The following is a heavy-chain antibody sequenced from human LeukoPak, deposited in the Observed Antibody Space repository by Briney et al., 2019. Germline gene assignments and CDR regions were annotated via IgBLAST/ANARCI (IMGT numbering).Heavy chain of an antibody. D-gene: IGHD4-17*01. J-gene: IGHJ4*02. Sequence: PSETLSLTCTVSGGSISSGDYYWSWIRQPPGKGLEWIGYIYYSGSTYYNPSPKSRVTISVDTSKNQFSLKLSSVTAADTAVYYCATERRYLRYVDYWGQGTLVTVSP. CDR3: ATERRYLRYVDY. V-gene: IGHV4-30-4*01. CDR2: IYYSGST. CDR1: GGSISSGDYY.